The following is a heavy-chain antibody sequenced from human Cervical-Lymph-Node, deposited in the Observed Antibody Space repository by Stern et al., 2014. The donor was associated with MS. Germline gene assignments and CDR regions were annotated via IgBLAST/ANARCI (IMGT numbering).Heavy chain of an antibody. V-gene: IGHV1-18*01. D-gene: IGHD2-15*01. J-gene: IGHJ3*02. CDR2: VSAYKGNT. CDR1: GYTFTSYG. CDR3: ARGRLGSENAFDI. Sequence: LVESGAEVKKPGASVKVSCKVSGYTFTSYGISWVRQAPGQGLEWMGWVSAYKGNTNYTQKLQVRVTMATDTSTSTAYMELRSLRSDDTAVYYCARGRLGSENAFDIWGQGTMVTVSS.